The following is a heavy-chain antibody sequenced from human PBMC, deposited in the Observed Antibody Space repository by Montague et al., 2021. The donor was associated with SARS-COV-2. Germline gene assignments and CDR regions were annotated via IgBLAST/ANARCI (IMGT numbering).Heavy chain of an antibody. CDR2: IFHSGNT. Sequence: SETLSLTCAVYGGSFRNYYWSWIRQPPGKGLEWIGEIFHSGNTNYNPSLKSRVTISIDKSKDQFSLKLRSVTAADTAIYFCAGSSIAGGQHWFDPWGQGSLVTVSS. CDR1: GGSFRNYY. D-gene: IGHD6-6*01. J-gene: IGHJ5*02. CDR3: AGSSIAGGQHWFDP. V-gene: IGHV4-34*12.